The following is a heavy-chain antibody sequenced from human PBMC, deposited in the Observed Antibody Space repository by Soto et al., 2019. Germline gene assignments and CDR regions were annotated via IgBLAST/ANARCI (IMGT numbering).Heavy chain of an antibody. CDR2: ISAYNGNT. CDR3: ARDGANGDYAYYYGMDV. J-gene: IGHJ6*02. CDR1: GYTFTSYG. V-gene: IGHV1-18*01. D-gene: IGHD4-17*01. Sequence: ASVKVSCKASGYTFTSYGISWVRQAPGQGLEWMGWISAYNGNTNYAQKLQGRVTMTTDTSTSTAYMELRSLRSDDTAVYYCARDGANGDYAYYYGMDVWGQGTTVTVSS.